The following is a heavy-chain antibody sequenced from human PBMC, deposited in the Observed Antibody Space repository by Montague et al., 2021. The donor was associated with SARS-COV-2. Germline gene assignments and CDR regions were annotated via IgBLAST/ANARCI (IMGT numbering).Heavy chain of an antibody. V-gene: IGHV4-39*07. J-gene: IGHJ4*02. D-gene: IGHD6-19*01. CDR2: IYYSGST. CDR1: GGSISTSPYF. CDR3: ARGNRIAVAATDFDY. Sequence: SETLSLTCTVSGGSISTSPYFWGWIRQPPGKGLEWIGSIYYSGSTYYNPSLKSRVAISIDTSENQFSLKLSSVTAADTAVYYCARGNRIAVAATDFDYWGQGTLVTVSS.